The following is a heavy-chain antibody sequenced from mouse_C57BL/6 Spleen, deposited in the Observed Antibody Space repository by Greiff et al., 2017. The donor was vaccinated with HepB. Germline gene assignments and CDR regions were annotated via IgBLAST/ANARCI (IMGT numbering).Heavy chain of an antibody. Sequence: EVKVEESGVGLVKPGGSLKLSCAASGFTFSDYGMHWVRQAPEKGLEWVAYISSGSSTIYYADTVKGRFTISRDNAKNTLFLQMTSLRSEDTAMYYCARGRGNFDFDYWGQGTTLTVSS. CDR1: GFTFSDYG. CDR3: ARGRGNFDFDY. J-gene: IGHJ2*01. D-gene: IGHD2-1*01. CDR2: ISSGSSTI. V-gene: IGHV5-17*01.